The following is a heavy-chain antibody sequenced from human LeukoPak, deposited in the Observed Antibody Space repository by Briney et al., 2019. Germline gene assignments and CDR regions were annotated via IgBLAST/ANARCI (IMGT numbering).Heavy chain of an antibody. CDR3: ARAAAAGTPY. D-gene: IGHD6-13*01. J-gene: IGHJ4*02. V-gene: IGHV3-9*01. CDR1: GFTFDDYA. Sequence: GGSLRLSCAASGFTFDDYAMHWVRQAPGKGLEWVSGISWNSGSIGYADSVKGRFTISRDNAKNSLYLQMNSLRAEDTAVYYCARAAAAGTPYWGQGTLVTVSS. CDR2: ISWNSGSI.